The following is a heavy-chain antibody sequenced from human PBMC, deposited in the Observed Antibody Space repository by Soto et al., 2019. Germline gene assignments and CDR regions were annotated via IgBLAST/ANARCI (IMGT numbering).Heavy chain of an antibody. D-gene: IGHD2-2*01. CDR1: GFTFSSYA. J-gene: IGHJ6*02. V-gene: IGHV3-30-3*01. CDR2: ISYDGSNK. CDR3: ARGIPQYCSSTSCYRSGMDV. Sequence: QVQLVESGGGVVQPGRSLRLSCAAFGFTFSSYAMHWVRQAPGKGLEWVAVISYDGSNKYYADSVKGRFTISRDNSKNTLYLQMNSLRAEDTAVYYCARGIPQYCSSTSCYRSGMDVWGQGTTVTVSS.